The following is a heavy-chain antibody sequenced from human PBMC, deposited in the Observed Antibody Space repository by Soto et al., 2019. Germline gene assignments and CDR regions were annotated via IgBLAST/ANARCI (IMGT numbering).Heavy chain of an antibody. CDR2: IYYSGST. D-gene: IGHD4-17*01. CDR3: ASYGDYSLVDYGMDV. Sequence: PSETLSLTCTVSRASISSYYWSWNRQPPGKGLEWIGYIYYSGSTNYNPSLKSRVTISVDTSKNQFSLKLSSVTAADTAVYYCASYGDYSLVDYGMDVWGQGTTVTVSS. J-gene: IGHJ6*02. V-gene: IGHV4-59*01. CDR1: RASISSYY.